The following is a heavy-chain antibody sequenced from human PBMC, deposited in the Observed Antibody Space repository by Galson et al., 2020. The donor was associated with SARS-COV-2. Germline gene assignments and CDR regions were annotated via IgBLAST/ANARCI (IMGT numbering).Heavy chain of an antibody. D-gene: IGHD6-13*01. CDR1: GFAFSNYW. V-gene: IGHV3-48*04. J-gene: IGHJ5*02. CDR2: ISSSGTTV. CDR3: ARDPSSSWYHWFDP. Sequence: GESPKISCAASGFAFSNYWMHWVRQTPGKGLEWVSYISSSGTTVFYADSGKGRFTISRDNAKKSLYLQMNSLRAEDTALYYCARDPSSSWYHWFDPWGQGTLVTVSS.